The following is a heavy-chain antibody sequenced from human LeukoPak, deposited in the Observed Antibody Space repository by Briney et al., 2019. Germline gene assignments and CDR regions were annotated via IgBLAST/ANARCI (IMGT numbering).Heavy chain of an antibody. D-gene: IGHD1-26*01. CDR3: ASVGGGIWFY. V-gene: IGHV4-31*03. J-gene: IGHJ4*02. CDR2: IYYSGST. CDR1: GGSISSGGYY. Sequence: SETLSLTCTVSGGSISSGGYYWSRIRQHPGTGLEWIGYIYYSGSTYYNPSLKSRVTISVDTSKNQFSPKLSSVTAADTAVYYCASVGGGIWFYWGQGTLVTVSS.